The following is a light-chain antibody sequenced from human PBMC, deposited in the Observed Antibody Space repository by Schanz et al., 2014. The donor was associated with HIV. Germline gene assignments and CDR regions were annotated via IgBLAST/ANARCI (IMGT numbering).Light chain of an antibody. CDR3: QQYGSFFS. V-gene: IGKV3-20*01. CDR1: QSVYSNY. CDR2: GAS. Sequence: EVVLTQSPGTLSLSPGESATLSCRASQSVYSNYLAWYQQKAGQAPRLLIFGASNRATGIPDRFSGTGSGTDFSLTISRLEPEDFAVYYCQQYGSFFSFGGGTKVEIK. J-gene: IGKJ4*01.